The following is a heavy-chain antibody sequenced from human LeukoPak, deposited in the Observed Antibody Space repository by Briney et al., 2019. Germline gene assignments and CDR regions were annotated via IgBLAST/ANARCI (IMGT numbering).Heavy chain of an antibody. CDR2: INPNSGGT. CDR1: GYTFNGFY. Sequence: ASVKVSCKASGYTFNGFYLHWVRQAPGQGLEWMGWINPNSGGTNYAQKFQGRVTMTRDTSISTAYMELSRLRSDDTAVYYCAAESLGFAFGTQDAFDIWGQGTMVTVSS. D-gene: IGHD3-16*01. J-gene: IGHJ3*02. V-gene: IGHV1-2*02. CDR3: AAESLGFAFGTQDAFDI.